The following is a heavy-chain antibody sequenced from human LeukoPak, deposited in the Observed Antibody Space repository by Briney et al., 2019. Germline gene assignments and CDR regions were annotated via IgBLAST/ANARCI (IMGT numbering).Heavy chain of an antibody. CDR3: AKDLYLRDSWSGYFDY. J-gene: IGHJ4*02. CDR2: ISASGSAT. Sequence: GGSLRLSCAASGFIFSNYGMNWVRQAPGKGLEWVAAISASGSATSYADSVRGRFTISRDNSKSTTYLQRNSLRAEDTAVFYCAKDLYLRDSWSGYFDYWGQGIPVTVSS. CDR1: GFIFSNYG. D-gene: IGHD3-3*01. V-gene: IGHV3-23*01.